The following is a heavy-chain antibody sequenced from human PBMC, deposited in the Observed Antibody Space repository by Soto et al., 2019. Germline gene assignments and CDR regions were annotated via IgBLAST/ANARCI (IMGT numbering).Heavy chain of an antibody. D-gene: IGHD3-16*01. CDR3: ARALGGTGRFYYYGMDV. V-gene: IGHV4-34*01. J-gene: IGHJ6*02. Sequence: SEPLSLTCAVYGGSFSGYYWIWIRQPPGKGLEWIGEVNDSGSTNCNPSLKSRVTISKVTSKNQFSLKLSSVTAADTAVYYCARALGGTGRFYYYGMDVWGQGTTVTVSS. CDR2: VNDSGST. CDR1: GGSFSGYY.